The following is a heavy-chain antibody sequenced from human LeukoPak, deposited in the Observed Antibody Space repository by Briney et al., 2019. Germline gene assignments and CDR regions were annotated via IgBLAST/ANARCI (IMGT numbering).Heavy chain of an antibody. Sequence: GGSLRHSCAVSGFPFSTYAMSWVRQAPGKGLEWVSAVRGSGSDTYYADSVKGRFTISRDNSKNTLYLQMNSLRAEDTAIYYCAKTSRGDSASDTPFDYWVQASLVTVSS. CDR1: GFPFSTYA. CDR3: AKTSRGDSASDTPFDY. V-gene: IGHV3-23*01. D-gene: IGHD5-12*01. CDR2: VRGSGSDT. J-gene: IGHJ4*01.